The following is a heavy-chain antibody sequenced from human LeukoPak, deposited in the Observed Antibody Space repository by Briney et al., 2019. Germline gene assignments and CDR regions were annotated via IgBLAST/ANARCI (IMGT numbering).Heavy chain of an antibody. J-gene: IGHJ6*02. Sequence: PGRSLRLSCAASGFTVSSNYMSWVRQAPGKGLEWVSVIFAGGTTYYTDSVKGRCTISRDKSKNTLYLQMNSLRAEDTAVYYCARGITIFGVAKYAMDVWGQGTTVTVSS. CDR1: GFTVSSNY. CDR2: IFAGGTT. V-gene: IGHV3-66*01. CDR3: ARGITIFGVAKYAMDV. D-gene: IGHD3-3*01.